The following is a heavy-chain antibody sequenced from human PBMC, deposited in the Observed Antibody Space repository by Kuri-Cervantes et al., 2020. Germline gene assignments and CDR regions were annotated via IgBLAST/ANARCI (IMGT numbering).Heavy chain of an antibody. CDR2: IIPIFGTA. CDR3: ARLCGGDCYSMGGYYYYGMDV. CDR1: GGTFSSYA. Sequence: SVKVSCKASGGTFSSYAISWVRQAPGQGLEWMGGIIPIFGTANYAQKFQGRVTITADESTSTAYMELSSLRPEDTAVYYCARLCGGDCYSMGGYYYYGMDVWGQGTTVTVSS. V-gene: IGHV1-69*13. J-gene: IGHJ6*02. D-gene: IGHD2-21*02.